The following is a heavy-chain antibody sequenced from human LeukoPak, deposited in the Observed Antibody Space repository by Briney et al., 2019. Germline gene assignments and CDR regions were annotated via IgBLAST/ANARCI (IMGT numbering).Heavy chain of an antibody. CDR2: ISGDGGST. CDR3: ARDRCCSSTSGTHNWFDP. V-gene: IGHV3-43*02. Sequence: PGGSLRLSCAASGFTFDDYAMHWVRQAPGKGLEWVSLISGDGGSTYYADSVKGRFTISRDNAKNSLYLQMNSLRAEDTAVYYCARDRCCSSTSGTHNWFDPWGQGTLVTVSS. J-gene: IGHJ5*02. D-gene: IGHD2-2*01. CDR1: GFTFDDYA.